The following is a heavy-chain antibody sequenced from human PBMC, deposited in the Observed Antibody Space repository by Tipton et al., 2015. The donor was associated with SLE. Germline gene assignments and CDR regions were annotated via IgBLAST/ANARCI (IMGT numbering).Heavy chain of an antibody. CDR1: GFTFSSYE. D-gene: IGHD1-26*01. V-gene: IGHV3-48*03. Sequence: SLRLSCAASGFTFSSYEMNWVRQAPGKGLGWVSYISSSGSTLYYADSVKGRFTISRDNAENSLYLQMNSLRAEDTALYYCARGVGIVGAAGARGGYWGQGTLVTVSS. CDR2: ISSSGSTL. CDR3: ARGVGIVGAAGARGGY. J-gene: IGHJ4*02.